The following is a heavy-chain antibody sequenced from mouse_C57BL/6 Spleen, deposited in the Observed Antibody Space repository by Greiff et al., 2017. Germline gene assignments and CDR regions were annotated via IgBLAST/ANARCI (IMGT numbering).Heavy chain of an antibody. CDR2: FYPGSGSI. CDR1: GYTFTEYT. Sequence: QVQLQQSGAELVRPGASVELSCKASGYTFTEYTIHWVKQRSGQGLEWIGWFYPGSGSIKYNEKFKDKATLTADKSSSPVYMELSRLTSEDSAVYFWARHEERGDYTNPFAYWGQGTLVTVSA. CDR3: ARHEERGDYTNPFAY. V-gene: IGHV1-62-2*01. J-gene: IGHJ3*01. D-gene: IGHD2-12*01.